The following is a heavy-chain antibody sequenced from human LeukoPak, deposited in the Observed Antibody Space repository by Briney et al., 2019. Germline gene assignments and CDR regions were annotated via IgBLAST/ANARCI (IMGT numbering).Heavy chain of an antibody. CDR3: ARKRITMIVDI. CDR2: IYYSGST. V-gene: IGHV4-59*01. D-gene: IGHD3-22*01. Sequence: SETLSLTCTASGGSIGSYYWSWIRQPPGKGLEWIGYIYYSGSTNYNPSLKSRVTISVDTSKNQFSLKLSSVTAADTAVYYCARKRITMIVDIWGQGTMVTVSS. J-gene: IGHJ3*02. CDR1: GGSIGSYY.